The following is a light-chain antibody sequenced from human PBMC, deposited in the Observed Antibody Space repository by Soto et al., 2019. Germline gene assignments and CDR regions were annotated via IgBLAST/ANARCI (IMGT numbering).Light chain of an antibody. Sequence: SYELTQPPSVSVAPGQTARITCGGYNIGSKSVHWYQHKPGQAPALVLNDGHDRPSGVPERFFGSISGTTATLTISGVEAGDEADYYCQVWDTSSDHFVVFGGGTKLTVL. CDR3: QVWDTSSDHFVV. J-gene: IGLJ2*01. CDR2: DGH. V-gene: IGLV3-21*02. CDR1: NIGSKS.